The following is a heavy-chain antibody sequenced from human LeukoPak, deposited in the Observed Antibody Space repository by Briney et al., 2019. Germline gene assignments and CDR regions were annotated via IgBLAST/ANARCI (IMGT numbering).Heavy chain of an antibody. D-gene: IGHD3-16*01. Sequence: TSETLSLTCTVSGTSISSYYWNWIRQPPGKGLEWIGEVNLQGSTNYNPSLMGRVAISVDTSENHVSLQLTSVTAADTAVYYCAREGGPYRPLDYSGQGTLVTVS. J-gene: IGHJ4*02. CDR1: GTSISSYY. V-gene: IGHV4-59*12. CDR3: AREGGPYRPLDY. CDR2: VNLQGST.